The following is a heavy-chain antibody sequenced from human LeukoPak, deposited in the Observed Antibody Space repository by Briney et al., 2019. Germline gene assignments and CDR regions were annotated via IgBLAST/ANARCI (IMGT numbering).Heavy chain of an antibody. CDR2: ISAYNGST. V-gene: IGHV1-18*01. CDR3: ATDVDTAMVDQINYYGMDV. CDR1: GYTFTSYG. J-gene: IGHJ6*02. D-gene: IGHD5-18*01. Sequence: ASVKVSCKASGYTFTSYGISWVRQAPGQELEWMGWISAYNGSTNYAQKFQGRVTMTEDTSTDTAYMELSSLRSEDTAVYYCATDVDTAMVDQINYYGMDVWGQGTTVTVSS.